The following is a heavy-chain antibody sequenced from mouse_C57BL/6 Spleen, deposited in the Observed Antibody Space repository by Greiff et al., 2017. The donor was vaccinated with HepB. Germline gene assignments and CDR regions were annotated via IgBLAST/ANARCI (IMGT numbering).Heavy chain of an antibody. D-gene: IGHD2-4*01. Sequence: QVQLKQPGAELVKPGASVKLSCKASGYTFTSYWMHWVKQRPGQGLEWIGMIHPNSGSTNYNEKFKSKATLTVDKSSSTAYMQLSSLTSEDSAVYYCAYYDYGYYAMDYWGQGTSVTVSS. CDR2: IHPNSGST. CDR1: GYTFTSYW. CDR3: AYYDYGYYAMDY. V-gene: IGHV1-64*01. J-gene: IGHJ4*01.